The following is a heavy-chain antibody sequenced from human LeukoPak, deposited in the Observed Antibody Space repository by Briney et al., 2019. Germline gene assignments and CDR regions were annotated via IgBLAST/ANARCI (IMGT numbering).Heavy chain of an antibody. CDR3: ARVLEDCSGGSCYSGAFDI. J-gene: IGHJ3*02. CDR2: INPNIGGN. CDR1: GYTFTGYY. V-gene: IGHV1-2*02. Sequence: ASVKVSCKPSGYTFTGYYMHSVPQAPGPGLEWMGWINPNIGGNNYAQKFQGRVTMTRDTYISTAYMEVSRLRSDDTAVYYCARVLEDCSGGSCYSGAFDIWGQGTMVTVSS. D-gene: IGHD2-15*01.